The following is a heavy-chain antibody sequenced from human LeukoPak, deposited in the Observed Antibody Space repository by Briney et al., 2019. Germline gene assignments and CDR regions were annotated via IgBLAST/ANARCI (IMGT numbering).Heavy chain of an antibody. D-gene: IGHD1-26*01. CDR2: ISSSGGGT. J-gene: IGHJ6*03. CDR3: AKWDENFYYMDV. Sequence: PGGSLRLSCAASRFTFNRYSISWVRQAPGKGLQWVSSISSSGGGTHYASSVRGRFTISRDNSKDTVFLKMNGLRVEDTAIYYCAKWDENFYYMDVWGQGTTVTVSS. V-gene: IGHV3-23*01. CDR1: RFTFNRYS.